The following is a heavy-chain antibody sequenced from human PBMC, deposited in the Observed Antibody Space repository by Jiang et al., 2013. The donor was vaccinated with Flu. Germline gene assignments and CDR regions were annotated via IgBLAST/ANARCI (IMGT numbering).Heavy chain of an antibody. CDR1: GFSLSTSGVG. J-gene: IGHJ4*02. CDR3: AHLYHYHSVGYYYDY. Sequence: KPTQTLTLTCTFSGFSLSTSGVGVGWIRRPPGKALEWLTVIYWDGDKSYSPSLRSRLTITKDTSKNQVVLTMTNMDPVDTATYYCAHLYHYHSVGYYYDYWGQGTLVTVSS. D-gene: IGHD3-22*01. CDR2: IYWDGDK. V-gene: IGHV2-5*02.